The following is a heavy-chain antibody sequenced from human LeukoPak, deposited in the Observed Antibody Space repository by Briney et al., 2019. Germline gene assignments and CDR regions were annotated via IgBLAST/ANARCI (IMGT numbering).Heavy chain of an antibody. J-gene: IGHJ4*02. CDR1: GFTFSRFW. D-gene: IGHD3-22*01. CDR3: ARDGPYYYDPSGSYVY. V-gene: IGHV3-74*01. CDR2: INIDGGRI. Sequence: TGGSLRLSCEASGFTFSRFWMHWVPHVPGKGVVWGSVINIDGGRIIYADFVKGRFTISRDNAKNTMYLQMSRLRAEDTAVYYCARDGPYYYDPSGSYVYWCQGSPVTVSS.